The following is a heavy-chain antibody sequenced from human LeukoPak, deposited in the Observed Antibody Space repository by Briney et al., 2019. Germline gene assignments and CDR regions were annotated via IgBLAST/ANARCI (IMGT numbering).Heavy chain of an antibody. J-gene: IGHJ3*02. D-gene: IGHD3-22*01. Sequence: GESLKISCKGSGYSFTSYWIGWVRQLPGKGLEWMGIIYPGDSDTRYSPSFQGQVTISADKSISTAYLQWSSLKASDTAMYYCARRPFDYDSSVFDAFDIWGQGTMVTVSS. CDR1: GYSFTSYW. CDR3: ARRPFDYDSSVFDAFDI. CDR2: IYPGDSDT. V-gene: IGHV5-51*01.